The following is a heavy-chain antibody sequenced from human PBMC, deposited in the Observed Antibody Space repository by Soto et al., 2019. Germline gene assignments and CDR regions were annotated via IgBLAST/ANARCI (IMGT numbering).Heavy chain of an antibody. CDR2: ISYDGSNK. Sequence: GGSLRLSCAASGFTFSSYGMHWVRQAPGKGLEWVAVISYDGSNKYYADSVKGRFTISRDNSKNTLYLQMNSLRAEDTAVYYCAKEMEYYGSGSYFARYYGMDVWGQGTTVTVSS. CDR3: AKEMEYYGSGSYFARYYGMDV. V-gene: IGHV3-30*18. D-gene: IGHD3-10*01. J-gene: IGHJ6*02. CDR1: GFTFSSYG.